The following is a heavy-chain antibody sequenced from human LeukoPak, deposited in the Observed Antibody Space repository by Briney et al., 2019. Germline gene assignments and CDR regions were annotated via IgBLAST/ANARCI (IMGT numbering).Heavy chain of an antibody. CDR1: GFTFRSYT. Sequence: PGGSLRLSCAASGFTFRSYTMNWVRQAPGKGLDWVSTMYTGGGTDYADSVKGRFTISRDSSKNTVYLQMNSLRDEDTAVYYCARGPPFDPWGQGTLVTVSS. V-gene: IGHV3-66*01. CDR3: ARGPPFDP. CDR2: MYTGGGT. J-gene: IGHJ5*02.